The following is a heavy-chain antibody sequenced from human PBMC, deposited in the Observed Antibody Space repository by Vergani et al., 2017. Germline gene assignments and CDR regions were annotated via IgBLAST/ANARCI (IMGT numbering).Heavy chain of an antibody. V-gene: IGHV4-59*12. J-gene: IGHJ1*01. Sequence: QVQLQESGPGLVKPSETLSLTCTVSGGSISSYYWSWIRQPPGKGLEWIGYIYYSGSTNYNPSLKSRVTISVDTSKNQFSLKLSSVTAADTAVYYCARDRGVVTAIRQYFQHWGQGTLVTVSS. CDR1: GGSISSYY. CDR2: IYYSGST. D-gene: IGHD2-21*02. CDR3: ARDRGVVTAIRQYFQH.